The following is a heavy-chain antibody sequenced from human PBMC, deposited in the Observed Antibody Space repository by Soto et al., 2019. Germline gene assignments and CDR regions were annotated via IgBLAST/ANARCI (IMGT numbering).Heavy chain of an antibody. J-gene: IGHJ6*02. V-gene: IGHV6-1*01. CDR1: GDSVSSNSAA. D-gene: IGHD3-22*01. Sequence: SQTLSLTCAISGDSVSSNSAAWNWIRQSPSRGLEWLGRTYYRSKWCNDYAVSVKSRITINPDTSKNQFSLQLSSVTPEDTAVYYCARVVIKLGDMDVWGQGTTVTVSS. CDR3: ARVVIKLGDMDV. CDR2: TYYRSKWCN.